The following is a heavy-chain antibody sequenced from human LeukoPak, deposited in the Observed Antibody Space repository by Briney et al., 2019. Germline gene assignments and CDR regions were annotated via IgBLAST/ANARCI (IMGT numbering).Heavy chain of an antibody. V-gene: IGHV3-74*01. Sequence: GGSLRLSCAASGFTFSSYWMHWVRQAPGWGLVWVSRINSDGSSTAYADSVKGRFTISRDNAKNTLYLQMNSLRAEDTAVYYCAFPYYDFWSGYKHWGQGTLVTVSS. CDR1: GFTFSSYW. D-gene: IGHD3-3*01. J-gene: IGHJ4*02. CDR2: INSDGSST. CDR3: AFPYYDFWSGYKH.